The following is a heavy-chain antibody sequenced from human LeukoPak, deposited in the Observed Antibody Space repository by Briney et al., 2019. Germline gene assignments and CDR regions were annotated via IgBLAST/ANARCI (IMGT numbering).Heavy chain of an antibody. CDR2: IYYSGST. CDR3: ARVFDNWNYNVLFDY. J-gene: IGHJ4*02. CDR1: GGSISSYY. V-gene: IGHV4-59*01. D-gene: IGHD1-7*01. Sequence: SETLSLTCTVSGGSISSYYWSWIRQPPGKGLEWIGYIYYSGSTNYNPSLKSRVTISVDTSKNQFSLKLSSVTAADTAVYYCARVFDNWNYNVLFDYWGQGTLVTVSS.